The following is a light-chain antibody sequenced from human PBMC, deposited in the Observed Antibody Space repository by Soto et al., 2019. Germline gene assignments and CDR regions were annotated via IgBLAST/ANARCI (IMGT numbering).Light chain of an antibody. CDR1: QSIHTS. V-gene: IGKV3-11*01. Sequence: VLTHSPATLSPSPGERATLSFSASQSIHTSLAWYQQKPGQPPRLVVYDSTLRANGVPDRFGGSRSGTEFTLTINNLEPEDFAVYYCQQRNVWPPITFGQGTRLEIK. CDR3: QQRNVWPPIT. CDR2: DST. J-gene: IGKJ5*01.